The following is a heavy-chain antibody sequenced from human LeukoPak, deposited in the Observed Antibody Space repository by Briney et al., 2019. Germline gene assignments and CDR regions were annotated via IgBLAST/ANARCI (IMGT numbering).Heavy chain of an antibody. V-gene: IGHV3-74*01. J-gene: IGHJ6*03. CDR1: GFTLSSYW. CDR2: INSDGSST. CDR3: ARRTVVAATYHYYYYMDV. Sequence: GGSLRLSCAASGFTLSSYWMHWVRHAPGKGLVWVSRINSDGSSTSYADSVKGRFTISRDNAKNTLYLQMNSLRAEDTAVYYCARRTVVAATYHYYYYMDVWGKGTTVTVSS. D-gene: IGHD2-15*01.